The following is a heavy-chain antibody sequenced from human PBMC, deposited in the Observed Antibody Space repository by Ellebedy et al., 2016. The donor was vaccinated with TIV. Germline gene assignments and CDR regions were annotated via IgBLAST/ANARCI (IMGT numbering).Heavy chain of an antibody. CDR1: GFIVSSCL. D-gene: IGHD3-16*01. V-gene: IGHV3-66*01. J-gene: IGHJ5*02. Sequence: GESLKISCAASGFIVSSCLMSWVRQAPGKGLEWVSIIYTDGGTNYTDSVRDRFTISRDDSGNTLYLQMNGLRAEDTAVYYCARDPGGGGDYGDNWFDPWGQGTLVTVSS. CDR3: ARDPGGGGDYGDNWFDP. CDR2: IYTDGGT.